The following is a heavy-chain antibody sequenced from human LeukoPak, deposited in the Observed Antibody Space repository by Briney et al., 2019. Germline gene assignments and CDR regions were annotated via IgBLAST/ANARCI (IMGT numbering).Heavy chain of an antibody. CDR3: ASGTTGTTGFNY. V-gene: IGHV3-21*01. J-gene: IGHJ4*02. CDR1: GFSFSDYT. Sequence: VGSLRLSCTASGFSFSDYTMNWVRQAPGKGLEWLSSISSGSACIHYADSVKGRFTISRDNAKNSLNLQMSSLRAEDTAVYYCASGTTGTTGFNYWGQGTLVTVSS. D-gene: IGHD1-7*01. CDR2: ISSGSACI.